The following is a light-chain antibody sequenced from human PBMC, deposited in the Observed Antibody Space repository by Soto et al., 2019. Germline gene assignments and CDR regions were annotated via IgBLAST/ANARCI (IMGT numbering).Light chain of an antibody. J-gene: IGKJ1*01. CDR2: DAS. V-gene: IGKV3-20*01. CDR1: QSVRSE. Sequence: EIVLTQSPATLSFSPGERARLSCRASQSVRSELAWYQQKPGQAPRLLIYDASNRATGIPARFSGSGSGTDFTLTIIRLEPEDFAVYYCQQYDSSPRTFGQGTKVDI. CDR3: QQYDSSPRT.